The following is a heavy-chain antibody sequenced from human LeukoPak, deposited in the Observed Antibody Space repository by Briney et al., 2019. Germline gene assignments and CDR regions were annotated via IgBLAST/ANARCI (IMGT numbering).Heavy chain of an antibody. CDR3: ATDRRGELPLIY. CDR1: GYTLTELS. V-gene: IGHV1-24*01. Sequence: GASVKVSFKVSGYTLTELSMHWVRQAPGKGLEWMGGFDPEDGETIYAQKFQGRVTITEDTSTDTAYMELSSLRSEDTAVYYCATDRRGELPLIYWGQGTLVTVSS. J-gene: IGHJ4*02. CDR2: FDPEDGET. D-gene: IGHD1-26*01.